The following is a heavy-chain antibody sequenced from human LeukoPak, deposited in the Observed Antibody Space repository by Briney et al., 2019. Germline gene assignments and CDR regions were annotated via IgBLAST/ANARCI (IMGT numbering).Heavy chain of an antibody. D-gene: IGHD3-9*01. CDR2: IIPIFGTA. CDR1: GGTFSSYA. V-gene: IGHV1-69*01. Sequence: SVKVSCTASGGTFSSYAISWVRQAPGQGLEWMGGIIPIFGTANYAQKFQGRVTITADESTSTAYMELSSLRSEDTAVYCCARGLTYYDILTGYYNFDYWGQGTLVTVSS. J-gene: IGHJ4*02. CDR3: ARGLTYYDILTGYYNFDY.